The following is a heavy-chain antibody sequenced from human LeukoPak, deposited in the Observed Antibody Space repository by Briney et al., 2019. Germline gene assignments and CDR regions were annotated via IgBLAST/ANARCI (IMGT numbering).Heavy chain of an antibody. V-gene: IGHV4-34*01. Sequence: PSETLSLTCAVYGGSFSGYYSSWIRQPPGKRLEWMWETNHIGSTNYNPSLKSRVTISVDTSKNQFSLKLSSVTAADTAVYYCARARSGDYALAVFDYWGQGTLVTVSS. J-gene: IGHJ4*02. CDR2: TNHIGST. CDR1: GGSFSGYY. D-gene: IGHD4-17*01. CDR3: ARARSGDYALAVFDY.